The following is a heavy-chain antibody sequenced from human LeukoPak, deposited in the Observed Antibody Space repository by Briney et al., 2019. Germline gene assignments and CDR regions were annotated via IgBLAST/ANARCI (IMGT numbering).Heavy chain of an antibody. CDR3: ARHSFYDFWSGYRY. Sequence: GESLKISCKGSGYSFTCYWIGLVRQMPGKGLEWMGIIYPGDSDTRYSLSFQGRVTISADKSISTAYLQCSSLTASDTAMYYCARHSFYDFWSGYRYWGQGTLVTVSS. CDR2: IYPGDSDT. D-gene: IGHD3-3*01. V-gene: IGHV5-51*01. CDR1: GYSFTCYW. J-gene: IGHJ4*02.